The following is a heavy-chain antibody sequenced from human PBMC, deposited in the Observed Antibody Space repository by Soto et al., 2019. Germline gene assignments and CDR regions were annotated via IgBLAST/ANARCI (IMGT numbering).Heavy chain of an antibody. D-gene: IGHD1-7*01. CDR3: ARGLGREYQDNRNYFHLDY. J-gene: IGHJ4*02. V-gene: IGHV3-53*01. CDR2: LYPNGRA. CDR1: GFTVSSNY. Sequence: PGGSLRLSCAASGFTVSSNYLTRVRQAPGKGLKWVSVLYPNGRAFYADSVKGRFTISTDNSQNSVYLQMNTLRAEDTAIYYCARGLGREYQDNRNYFHLDYWGQGTLVTVS.